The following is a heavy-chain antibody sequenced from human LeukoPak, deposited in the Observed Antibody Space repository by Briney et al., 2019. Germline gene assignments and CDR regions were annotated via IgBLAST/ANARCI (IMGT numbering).Heavy chain of an antibody. Sequence: GGSLRLSCAASGFTFSSYSMNWVRQAPGKGLEWVSSITSIYNYIYYADSVKGRFTISRDNAKNSLYLQMNSLRAEDTAVYYCASGNLGDGYKGWGQGTLVTVSS. CDR2: ITSIYNYI. V-gene: IGHV3-21*01. J-gene: IGHJ4*02. D-gene: IGHD5-24*01. CDR3: ASGNLGDGYKG. CDR1: GFTFSSYS.